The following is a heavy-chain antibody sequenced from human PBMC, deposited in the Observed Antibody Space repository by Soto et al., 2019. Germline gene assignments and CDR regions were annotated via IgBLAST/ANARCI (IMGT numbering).Heavy chain of an antibody. D-gene: IGHD2-2*01. CDR2: INTDESSR. J-gene: IGHJ6*02. CDR1: GFIFNSYW. Sequence: EVQLVESGGGLVQPGGSLRLSCAASGFIFNSYWMHWVRQAPGKGLVWVSRINTDESSRRYADSVKGRFTISRDNAKNTLYLQMSSLRAEDTAVYFCARDRVPQLGYYGMDVWGQGTTVTVSS. CDR3: ARDRVPQLGYYGMDV. V-gene: IGHV3-74*01.